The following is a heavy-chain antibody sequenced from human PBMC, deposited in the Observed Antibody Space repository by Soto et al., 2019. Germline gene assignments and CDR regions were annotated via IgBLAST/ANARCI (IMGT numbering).Heavy chain of an antibody. CDR2: ISYDGSNK. V-gene: IGHV3-30-3*01. D-gene: IGHD3-10*01. CDR1: GFTFSSYA. Sequence: GGSLRLSCAASGFTFSSYAMHWVRQAPGKGLEWVAVISYDGSNKYYADSVKGRFTISRDNSKNTLYLQMNSLRAEDTAVYYCARDHYGSGSYRFHGMDVWGQGTTVTVSS. CDR3: ARDHYGSGSYRFHGMDV. J-gene: IGHJ6*02.